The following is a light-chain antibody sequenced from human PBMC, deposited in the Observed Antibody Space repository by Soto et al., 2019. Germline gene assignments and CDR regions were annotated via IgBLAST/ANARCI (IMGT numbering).Light chain of an antibody. CDR2: EVT. J-gene: IGLJ1*01. CDR1: SSDVGGYNY. V-gene: IGLV2-14*01. CDR3: SSYTSSSSPYV. Sequence: QSALTQPASVSGSPGQSITISCTGTSSDVGGYNYVSWYQQHPDKAPKVIIYEVTNRPSGIFNRFSGSKSGNTASLTISGLQAEDEGDYYCSSYTSSSSPYVFGTGTKLTVL.